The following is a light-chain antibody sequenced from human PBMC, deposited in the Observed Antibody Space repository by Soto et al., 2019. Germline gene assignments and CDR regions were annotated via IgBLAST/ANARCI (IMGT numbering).Light chain of an antibody. CDR1: SSDVGGYNY. Sequence: QSALTQPASVSGSPGQSITISCTGTSSDVGGYNYVSWYQQHPGKAPKLMIYDVSNRPSGVSNRFSGSKSGNTASLTISGLQADYEADYYCSSYTSSSTLVFGGGTKLTVL. CDR2: DVS. V-gene: IGLV2-14*01. CDR3: SSYTSSSTLV. J-gene: IGLJ2*01.